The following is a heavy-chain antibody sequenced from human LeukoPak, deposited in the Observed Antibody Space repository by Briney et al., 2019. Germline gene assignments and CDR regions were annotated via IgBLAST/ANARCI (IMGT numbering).Heavy chain of an antibody. J-gene: IGHJ4*02. V-gene: IGHV3-48*03. CDR1: GFTFSSYE. CDR3: ARVRASLDY. CDR2: ISTSGSTR. D-gene: IGHD3-10*01. Sequence: GGSLRLSCAASGFTFSSYEMNWVRQAPGKGLECVSYISTSGSTRNYADSVQGRFTISRDNAENSLYLQMNSLRAEDTAVYYCARVRASLDYWGQGTLVTVSS.